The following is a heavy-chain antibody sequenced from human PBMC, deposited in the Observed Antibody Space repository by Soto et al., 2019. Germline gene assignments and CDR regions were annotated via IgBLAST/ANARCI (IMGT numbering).Heavy chain of an antibody. CDR3: ARISVASRYMDV. J-gene: IGHJ6*03. V-gene: IGHV4-59*08. Sequence: SETLSLTCTVSGGSISSYYWSWIRQPPGKGLEWIGYIYYSGSTNYNPSLKSRVTISVDTSKKQISLRLSSVTATDTAVYYCARISVASRYMDVWGKGATVTVSS. CDR1: GGSISSYY. D-gene: IGHD5-12*01. CDR2: IYYSGST.